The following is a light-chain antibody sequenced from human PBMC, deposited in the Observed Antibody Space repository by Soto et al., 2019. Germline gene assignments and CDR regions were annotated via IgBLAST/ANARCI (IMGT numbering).Light chain of an antibody. Sequence: QSALTQPASVSGSPGQSITISCTGTSSDVGGYNYVSWYQQHPGKAPKLMISEVSNRTSGLSKRFAGSKSGNTASLTISGLQAEDEADYYCSSYTSSRTPYVFGTGTKLTVL. CDR1: SSDVGGYNY. V-gene: IGLV2-14*01. CDR2: EVS. CDR3: SSYTSSRTPYV. J-gene: IGLJ1*01.